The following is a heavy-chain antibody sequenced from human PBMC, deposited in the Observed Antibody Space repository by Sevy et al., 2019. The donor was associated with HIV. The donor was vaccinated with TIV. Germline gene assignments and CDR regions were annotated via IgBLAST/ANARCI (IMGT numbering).Heavy chain of an antibody. J-gene: IGHJ3*02. CDR3: AKGHTYYYDSSGYCYGASDAFDI. Sequence: GGSLRLSCAASGFTFSSYAMSWVRQAPGKGLEWVSAISGSGGSTYYADSVKGRFTISRDNSKNTLYLQMNSLRAEDTAVYYCAKGHTYYYDSSGYCYGASDAFDIWGQGTMVTVSS. V-gene: IGHV3-23*01. D-gene: IGHD3-22*01. CDR2: ISGSGGST. CDR1: GFTFSSYA.